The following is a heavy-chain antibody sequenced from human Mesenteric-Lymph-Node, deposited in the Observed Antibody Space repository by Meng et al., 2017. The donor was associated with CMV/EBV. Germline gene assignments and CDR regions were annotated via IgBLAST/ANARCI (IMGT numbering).Heavy chain of an antibody. CDR1: GGSSSSGAYY. V-gene: IGHV4-31*01. Sequence: TCTDSGGSSSSGAYYWGWNRQHRRKDLEWIGYIYYPRSTYSNPSLKSQVTISVDTSKNQFSLKLSSVTAADTAVYYCASAVAGNFDYWGQGTLVTVSS. CDR3: ASAVAGNFDY. CDR2: IYYPRST. J-gene: IGHJ4*02. D-gene: IGHD6-19*01.